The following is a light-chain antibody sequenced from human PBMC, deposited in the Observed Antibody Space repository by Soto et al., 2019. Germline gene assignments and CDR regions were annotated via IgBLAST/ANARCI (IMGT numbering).Light chain of an antibody. CDR3: SSYTTSNTRQIV. CDR1: SRGVGGYNY. J-gene: IGLJ1*01. CDR2: DVS. Sequence: QSALTQPASVSGSPGQSITISCTGTSRGVGGYNYVSWYQQHPGKAPKFMIYDVSNRPSGVSNRFSGSKSGNTASLTISGLQAEDEADYYCSSYTTSNTRQIVFGTGTKVTVL. V-gene: IGLV2-14*01.